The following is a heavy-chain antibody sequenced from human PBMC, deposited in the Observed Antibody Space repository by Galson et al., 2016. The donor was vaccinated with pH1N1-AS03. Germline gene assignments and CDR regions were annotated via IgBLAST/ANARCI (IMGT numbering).Heavy chain of an antibody. D-gene: IGHD6-13*01. V-gene: IGHV3-30*04. CDR3: VRSLAAGGNY. CDR1: GFYFGDFA. Sequence: SLRLSCAASGFYFGDFALHWVRQAPGKGLEWVASISYDGSEKYYADSVQGRVTISRDNSKNTVHLELNSLRGADTAVYYCVRSLAAGGNYWGQGALVTVSS. J-gene: IGHJ4*02. CDR2: ISYDGSEK.